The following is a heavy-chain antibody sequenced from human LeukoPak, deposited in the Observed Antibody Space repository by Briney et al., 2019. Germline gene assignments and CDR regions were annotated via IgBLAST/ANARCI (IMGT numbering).Heavy chain of an antibody. Sequence: SSETLSLTCTVSGDSISSGDYYWSWIRQPAGKGLEWIGRISSSGSTNYNPSLKSRVTISVDTSKNQFSLNLSSVTVADTAIYYCARVYIYGRSYFDYWGQGTLVTVSS. CDR2: ISSSGST. D-gene: IGHD4-17*01. CDR1: GDSISSGDYY. J-gene: IGHJ4*02. CDR3: ARVYIYGRSYFDY. V-gene: IGHV4-61*02.